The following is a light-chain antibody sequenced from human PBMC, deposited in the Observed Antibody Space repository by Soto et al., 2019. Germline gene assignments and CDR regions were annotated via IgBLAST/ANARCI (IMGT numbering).Light chain of an antibody. CDR1: QNINNY. J-gene: IGKJ5*01. V-gene: IGKV1-33*01. CDR3: QQYNTWRSIS. Sequence: DIQMNQSPSSLSATVGDRVTITCKASQNINNYLNWYQQKPGRAPKLLIYDASNLEAGVPSRFRGSGSGTDFTFTISRLQPEDFAVYYCQQYNTWRSISFGQGTRLEIK. CDR2: DAS.